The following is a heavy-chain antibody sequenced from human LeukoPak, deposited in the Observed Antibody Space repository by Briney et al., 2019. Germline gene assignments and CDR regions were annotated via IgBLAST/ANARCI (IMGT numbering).Heavy chain of an antibody. CDR2: IYPRDSDT. Sequence: WESLKISCKGSGSRFTSYWIGGVRKMPGKGLEWMGIIYPRDSDTRYSPSFQGQVTISADQSISTAYLQWSSLKASDTAMYYCARRAVAIFGVASYFDYWGQGTLVTVSS. D-gene: IGHD3-3*01. V-gene: IGHV5-51*01. J-gene: IGHJ4*02. CDR1: GSRFTSYW. CDR3: ARRAVAIFGVASYFDY.